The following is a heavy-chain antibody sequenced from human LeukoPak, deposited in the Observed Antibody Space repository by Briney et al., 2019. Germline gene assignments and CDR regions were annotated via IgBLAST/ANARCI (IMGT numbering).Heavy chain of an antibody. CDR2: IIPIFGTA. V-gene: IGHV1-69*13. J-gene: IGHJ4*02. CDR1: GYTFTSYY. CDR3: ARALRYFDWLLSF. Sequence: ASVKVSCKASGYTFTSYYMHWVRQAPGQGLEWMGGIIPIFGTANYAQKFQGRVTITADESTSTAYMELSSLRSEDTAVYYCARALRYFDWLLSFWGQGTLVTVSS. D-gene: IGHD3-9*01.